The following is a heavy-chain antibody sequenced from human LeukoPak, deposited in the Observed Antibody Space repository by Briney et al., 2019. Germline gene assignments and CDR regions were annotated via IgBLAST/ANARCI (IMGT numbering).Heavy chain of an antibody. D-gene: IGHD6-13*01. CDR1: GFTFSSYG. CDR3: ARDVAAAGNDNWFDP. Sequence: GGSLRLSCAASGFTFSSYGMHWVRQAPGKGLEWVAVIWYDGSNKYYADSVKGGFTISRDNSKNTLYLQMNSLRAEDTAVYYCARDVAAAGNDNWFDPWGQGTLVTVSS. J-gene: IGHJ5*02. CDR2: IWYDGSNK. V-gene: IGHV3-33*01.